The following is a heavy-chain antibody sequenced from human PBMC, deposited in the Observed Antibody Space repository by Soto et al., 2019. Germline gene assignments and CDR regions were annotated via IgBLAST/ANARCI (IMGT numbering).Heavy chain of an antibody. CDR2: SYYSGST. CDR1: GGSIRSYY. D-gene: IGHD2-15*01. J-gene: IGHJ1*01. Sequence: PSETLSLTCTVSGGSIRSYYWSWIRQPPEKGLGWIGYSYYSGSTNYNPYRKSRVTISVDTSKNQFSLKLSSVTAADTAVYYCARVGYCSGGSCYSDGQYFPHWGQGTLVTVSS. V-gene: IGHV4-59*01. CDR3: ARVGYCSGGSCYSDGQYFPH.